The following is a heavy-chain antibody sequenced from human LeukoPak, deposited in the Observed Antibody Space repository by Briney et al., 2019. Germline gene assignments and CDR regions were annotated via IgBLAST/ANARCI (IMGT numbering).Heavy chain of an antibody. CDR1: GGSLSSGSDY. CDR2: IYASGST. V-gene: IGHV4-61*02. D-gene: IGHD1-14*01. CDR3: ARVIPDPFYYYYGMDV. J-gene: IGHJ6*02. Sequence: SETLSLTCTVSGGSLSSGSDYWSWIRQSAGKGLEWIGRIYASGSTNYNPSLKSRVTISVDTSKNQFSLKLSSVTAADTAVYYCARVIPDPFYYYYGMDVWGQGTTVTVSS.